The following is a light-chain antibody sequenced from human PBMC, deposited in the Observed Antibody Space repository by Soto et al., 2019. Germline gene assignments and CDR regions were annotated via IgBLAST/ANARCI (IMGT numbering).Light chain of an antibody. J-gene: IGLJ2*01. CDR3: SSYTSSSTYVV. CDR1: SSDVGGYNY. Sequence: QSALTQPASVSGSPGQSLTLSCPGTSSDVGGYNYVSWYQQHPGKAPKLMIYDVSNRPSGVSNRFSGSKSGNTASLTISGLQAEDEADYYCSSYTSSSTYVVFGGGTKLTVL. CDR2: DVS. V-gene: IGLV2-14*01.